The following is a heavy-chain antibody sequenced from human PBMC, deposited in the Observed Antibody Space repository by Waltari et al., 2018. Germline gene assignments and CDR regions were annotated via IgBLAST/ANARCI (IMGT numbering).Heavy chain of an antibody. CDR3: ARLGYCSGGSCYSAYYFDY. Sequence: QVQLQESGPGLVKPSETLSLTCAVSGYSISSGYYWGWIRQPPGKGLEWIGSIYHSGSTYYNPSLKSRVTISVDTSKNQFSLKLSSVTAADTAVYYCARLGYCSGGSCYSAYYFDYWGQGTLVTVSS. J-gene: IGHJ4*02. D-gene: IGHD2-15*01. CDR2: IYHSGST. CDR1: GYSISSGYY. V-gene: IGHV4-38-2*01.